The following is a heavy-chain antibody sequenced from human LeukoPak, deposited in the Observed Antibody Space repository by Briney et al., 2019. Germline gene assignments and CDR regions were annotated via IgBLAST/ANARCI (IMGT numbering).Heavy chain of an antibody. CDR2: ISYDGSNK. CDR3: AKGGYSGYDPSDY. D-gene: IGHD5-12*01. J-gene: IGHJ4*02. V-gene: IGHV3-30*18. CDR1: GFTFSSYG. Sequence: PGGSLRLSCAASGFTFSSYGMHWVRQAPGKGPEWVAVISYDGSNKYYADSVKGRFTISRDNSKNTLYLQMNSLRAEDTAVYYCAKGGYSGYDPSDYWGQGTLVTVSS.